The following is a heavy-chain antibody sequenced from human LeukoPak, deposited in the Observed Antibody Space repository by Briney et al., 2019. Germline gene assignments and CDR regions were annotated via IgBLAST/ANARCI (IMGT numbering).Heavy chain of an antibody. D-gene: IGHD6-13*01. CDR3: ATVPPKYMPEYSSSLGYWFDP. CDR1: GGTFSSYA. V-gene: IGHV1-69*05. CDR2: IIPIFGTA. Sequence: LGASVKVSCKASGGTFSSYAISWVRQAPGQGLEWMGGIIPIFGTANYAQKFQGGVTITTDESTSTAYMELSSLRSEDTAVYYCATVPPKYMPEYSSSLGYWFDPWGQGTLVTVSS. J-gene: IGHJ5*02.